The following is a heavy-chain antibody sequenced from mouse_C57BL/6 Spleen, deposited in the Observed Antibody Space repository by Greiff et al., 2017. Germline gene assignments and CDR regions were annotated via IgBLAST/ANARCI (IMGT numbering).Heavy chain of an antibody. CDR1: GYTFTDYY. J-gene: IGHJ1*03. CDR3: ARRVDYYGSSYGYFDV. CDR2: INPNNGGT. Sequence: EVQLQQSGPELVKPGASVKISCKASGYTFTDYYMNWVKQSHGKSLEWIGDINPNNGGTSYNQKFKGKATLTVDKSSRTAYMELRSLTSEDSAVYYCARRVDYYGSSYGYFDVWGTGTTVTVSS. V-gene: IGHV1-26*01. D-gene: IGHD1-1*01.